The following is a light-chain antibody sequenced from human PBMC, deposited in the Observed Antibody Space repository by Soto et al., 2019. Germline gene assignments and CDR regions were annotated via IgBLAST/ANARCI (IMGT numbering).Light chain of an antibody. CDR3: YSYAVSYTFV. CDR2: DVK. Sequence: QSALTQPRSVSGSPGQSVTISCTGTSSDVGGYNYVTWYQQHPGRAPKVMIYDVKTRPSGVPDRFSGSKSGNTASLTISELQAEDEADYYCYSYAVSYTFVFGTGTKVTVL. CDR1: SSDVGGYNY. J-gene: IGLJ1*01. V-gene: IGLV2-11*01.